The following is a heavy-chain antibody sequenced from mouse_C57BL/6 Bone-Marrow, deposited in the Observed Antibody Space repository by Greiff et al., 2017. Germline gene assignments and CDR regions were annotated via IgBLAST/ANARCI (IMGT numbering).Heavy chain of an antibody. Sequence: QVQLKESGAELVRPGASVTLSCKASGYTFTDYEMHWVKQTPVHGLEWIGAIDPETGGTAYNQKFKGKAILTADKSSSTAYMELRSLTSEDSAVYYCTRRAYYSKGAWFAYWGQGTLVTVYA. D-gene: IGHD2-5*01. J-gene: IGHJ3*01. CDR3: TRRAYYSKGAWFAY. CDR2: IDPETGGT. CDR1: GYTFTDYE. V-gene: IGHV1-15*01.